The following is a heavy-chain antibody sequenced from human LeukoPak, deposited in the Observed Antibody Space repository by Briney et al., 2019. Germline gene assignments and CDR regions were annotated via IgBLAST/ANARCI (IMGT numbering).Heavy chain of an antibody. Sequence: PGGSLRLSCAASGFTFSSYAMSWVRQAPGKGLEWVLAISGSGGGTYYADSVKGRFTISRDNSKNTLYLQMNSLRAEDTAVYYCAKWGRGELLSIYWGQGTLVTVSS. J-gene: IGHJ4*02. CDR1: GFTFSSYA. V-gene: IGHV3-23*01. CDR3: AKWGRGELLSIY. CDR2: ISGSGGGT. D-gene: IGHD3-10*01.